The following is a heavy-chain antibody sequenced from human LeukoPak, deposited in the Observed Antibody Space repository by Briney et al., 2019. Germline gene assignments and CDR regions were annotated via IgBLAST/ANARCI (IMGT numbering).Heavy chain of an antibody. CDR1: GGSISSSSYY. V-gene: IGHV4-39*01. CDR3: ASLSFLSGSYDY. CDR2: IYYSGST. Sequence: SETLSPTCTVSGGSISSSSYYWGWIRQPPGKGLEWIGSIYYSGSTYYNPSLKSRVTISVDTSKNQFSLKLSSVTAADTAVYYCASLSFLSGSYDYWGQGTLVTVSS. D-gene: IGHD1-26*01. J-gene: IGHJ4*02.